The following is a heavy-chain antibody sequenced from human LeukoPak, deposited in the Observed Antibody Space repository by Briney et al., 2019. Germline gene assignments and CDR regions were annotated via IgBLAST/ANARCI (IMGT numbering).Heavy chain of an antibody. Sequence: GGSLRLSCAASGFTFSSYAMNWVRQAPGKXLEWVSAVSGSGGSTYYAASVKGRFTISRDNSQNTLYLQMNSLRADDTAVYYCATDHKYTGTYFSPRYWGQGTLVTVSS. V-gene: IGHV3-23*01. CDR3: ATDHKYTGTYFSPRY. CDR1: GFTFSSYA. J-gene: IGHJ4*02. CDR2: VSGSGGST. D-gene: IGHD1-26*01.